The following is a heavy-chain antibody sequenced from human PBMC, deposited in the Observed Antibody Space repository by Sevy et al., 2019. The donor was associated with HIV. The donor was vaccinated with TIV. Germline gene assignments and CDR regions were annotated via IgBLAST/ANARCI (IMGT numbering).Heavy chain of an antibody. CDR3: VRDRIAAAGGYFDY. CDR1: GASVSYGNYY. Sequence: SETLSLTCTVSGASVSYGNYYWTWIRQPPGKGLEWIGYVSYIGSTNYNPSLKSRVTISIDTAKNQLSLRLNSVTATDTAVYYCVRDRIAAAGGYFDYWGQGTLVTVSS. J-gene: IGHJ4*02. V-gene: IGHV4-61*01. CDR2: VSYIGST. D-gene: IGHD6-13*01.